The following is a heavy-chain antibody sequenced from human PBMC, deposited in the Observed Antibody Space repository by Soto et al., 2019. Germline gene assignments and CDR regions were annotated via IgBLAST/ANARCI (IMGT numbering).Heavy chain of an antibody. CDR3: ARPDFGYYWYFDL. D-gene: IGHD4-17*01. V-gene: IGHV1-69*08. CDR2: IIPTLGTA. Sequence: QDQLVQSGAEVKKPGSSVKVSCKASGGTFSSHTFSWVRQAPGQGLDWMGCIIPTLGTATYAQKFQGRVTLTADDSATTVYMELNSLRSEDTAVYYGARPDFGYYWYFDLWGRGTRVTVSS. CDR1: GGTFSSHT. J-gene: IGHJ2*01.